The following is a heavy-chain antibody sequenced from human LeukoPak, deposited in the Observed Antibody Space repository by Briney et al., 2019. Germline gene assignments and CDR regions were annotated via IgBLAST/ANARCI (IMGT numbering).Heavy chain of an antibody. CDR2: IIPIFGTA. V-gene: IGHV1-69*13. CDR1: GGTFSSYA. J-gene: IGHJ6*02. CDR3: ARVRLPCSSTSCLLNYYGMDV. D-gene: IGHD2-2*01. Sequence: SVKVSCKASGGTFSSYAISWVRQAPGQGLEWMGGIIPIFGTANYAQKFQGRVTITADESTSTAYMELSSLRSEDTAVYYCARVRLPCSSTSCLLNYYGMDVWGQGTTVTVSS.